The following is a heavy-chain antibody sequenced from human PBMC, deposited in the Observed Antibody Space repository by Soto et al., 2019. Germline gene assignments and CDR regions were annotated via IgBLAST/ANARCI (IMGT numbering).Heavy chain of an antibody. D-gene: IGHD6-19*01. CDR1: GGSLSSFY. CDR2: INNSGST. CDR3: AREYSSGWHTWFDP. Sequence: PSETLSLTCTVSGGSLSSFYWSWIRQPPGKGLEWIGYINNSGSTKYNPNLKSRVTISVHTSKNQFSLKLSSVTAADTAVYSCAREYSSGWHTWFDPWGKGTLVTVSS. V-gene: IGHV4-59*08. J-gene: IGHJ5*02.